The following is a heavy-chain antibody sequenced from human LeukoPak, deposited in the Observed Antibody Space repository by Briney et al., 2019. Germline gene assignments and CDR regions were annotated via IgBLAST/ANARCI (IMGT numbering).Heavy chain of an antibody. CDR1: GFTFSSYW. CDR3: ARGRPHGNDY. D-gene: IGHD4-23*01. Sequence: GGSLRLSCAASGFTFSSYWMNWVRQAPGKGLVWVSRIASDGSSTTYADSVKGRFGISRDNAKNTLYLQMNSLRVEDTAVYYCARGRPHGNDYWGQGTLVTVSS. CDR2: IASDGSST. J-gene: IGHJ4*02. V-gene: IGHV3-74*01.